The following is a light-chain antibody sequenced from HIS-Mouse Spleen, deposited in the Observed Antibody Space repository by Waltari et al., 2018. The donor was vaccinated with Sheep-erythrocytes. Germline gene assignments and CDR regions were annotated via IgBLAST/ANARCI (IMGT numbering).Light chain of an antibody. J-gene: IGLJ1*01. CDR3: CSYAGSYNHV. CDR2: DVS. Sequence: QSALTQPRQVSGSPVHSVTSPCTGTSSDVGGYNYFSWYQQHPGKAPKLMIYDVSKRPSGVPDRFSGSKSGNTASLTISGLQAEDEADYYCCSYAGSYNHVFATGTKVTVL. V-gene: IGLV2-11*01. CDR1: SSDVGGYNY.